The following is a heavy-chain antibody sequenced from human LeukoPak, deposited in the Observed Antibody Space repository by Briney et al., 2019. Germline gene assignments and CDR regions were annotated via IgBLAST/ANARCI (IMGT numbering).Heavy chain of an antibody. Sequence: GGSLRLSCEASGFTFSSYEMNWVRQAPGKGLEWVSYISSSGKTIYYADSTKGRFTVSRDNAKNTLYLQMSSLSAEDTAVYYCARTTTPHYYGSGSYALGYWGQGTLVTVPS. CDR3: ARTTTPHYYGSGSYALGY. J-gene: IGHJ4*02. CDR2: ISSSGKTI. D-gene: IGHD3-10*01. CDR1: GFTFSSYE. V-gene: IGHV3-48*03.